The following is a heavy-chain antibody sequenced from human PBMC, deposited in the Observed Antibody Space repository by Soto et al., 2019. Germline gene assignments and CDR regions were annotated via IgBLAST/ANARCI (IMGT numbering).Heavy chain of an antibody. CDR3: VRYQQYYQD. J-gene: IGHJ1*01. Sequence: SETLSLTCTVSGGSISGYYWSWIRQPPGKGPEWIGYIYYSGSTDYNPSLKSRVTMSVDTSKSQFSLKLTSVTAADTAVYYCVRYQQYYQDWGQGTLVTVS. V-gene: IGHV4-59*08. CDR2: IYYSGST. CDR1: GGSISGYY.